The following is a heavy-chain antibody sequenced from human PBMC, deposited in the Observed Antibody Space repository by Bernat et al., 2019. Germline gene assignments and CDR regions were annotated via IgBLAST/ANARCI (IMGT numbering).Heavy chain of an antibody. D-gene: IGHD2-2*01. CDR2: IKQDGSEK. V-gene: IGHV3-7*03. J-gene: IGHJ4*02. CDR1: GFTFSSYW. CDR3: ARVPPVVVVPAAMAYYFDY. Sequence: EAQLVESGGGLVQPGGSLRLSCAASGFTFSSYWMSWVRQAPGKGLEWVANIKQDGSEKYYVDSVKGRFTISRDNAKNSLYLQMNSLRAEDTAVYYCARVPPVVVVPAAMAYYFDYWGQGTLVTVSS.